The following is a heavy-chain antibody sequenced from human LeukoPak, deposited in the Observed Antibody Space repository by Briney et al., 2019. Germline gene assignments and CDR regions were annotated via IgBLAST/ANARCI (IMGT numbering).Heavy chain of an antibody. J-gene: IGHJ4*02. D-gene: IGHD1-26*01. CDR3: ARMGLVGALFDY. Sequence: PSETLSLTCTVSGGSISSYYWGWIRQPPGKGLEWIGSINYGGSTYYNPSLKSRVTISVDRSKNQFSLKLSSVTAADTAVYYCARMGLVGALFDYWGQGTLVTVSS. V-gene: IGHV4-39*07. CDR2: INYGGST. CDR1: GGSISSYY.